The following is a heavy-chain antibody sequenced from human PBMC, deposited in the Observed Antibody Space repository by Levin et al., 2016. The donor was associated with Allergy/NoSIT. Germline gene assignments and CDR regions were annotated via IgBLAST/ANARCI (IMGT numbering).Heavy chain of an antibody. J-gene: IGHJ4*02. V-gene: IGHV1-2*02. CDR3: ARATHYYDSSGSFDY. D-gene: IGHD3-22*01. CDR2: INPNSGGT. Sequence: WVRQAPGQGLEWMGWINPNSGGTNYAQKFQGRVTMTRDTSISTAYMELSRLRSDDTAVYYCARATHYYDSSGSFDYWGQGTLVTVSS.